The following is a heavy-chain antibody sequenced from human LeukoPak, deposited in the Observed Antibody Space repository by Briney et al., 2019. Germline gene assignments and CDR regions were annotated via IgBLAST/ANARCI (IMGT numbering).Heavy chain of an antibody. CDR3: ARDPREVAVAGHSDAFDI. CDR2: IYYSGST. J-gene: IGHJ3*02. Sequence: SETLSLTCTVSGGSISSSSYYWGWIRQPPGKGLEWIGSIYYSGSTYYNPSLKSRVTISVDTSKNQFSLKLSSVTAADTAVYYCARDPREVAVAGHSDAFDIWGQGTMVTVSS. V-gene: IGHV4-39*07. CDR1: GGSISSSSYY. D-gene: IGHD6-19*01.